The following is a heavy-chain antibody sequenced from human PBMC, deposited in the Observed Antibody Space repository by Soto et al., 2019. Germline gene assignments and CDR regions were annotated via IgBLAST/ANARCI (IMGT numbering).Heavy chain of an antibody. J-gene: IGHJ5*02. CDR2: IYPGDSDT. V-gene: IGHV5-51*01. Sequence: GESLKISCKGSGYSFTSYWIGWVRQMPGKGLEWMGIIYPGDSDTRYSPSFQGQVTISADKSISTAYLQWSSLKASDTAMYYCARVKVVAATRVDWFDPWGQGTLVTVSS. CDR1: GYSFTSYW. D-gene: IGHD2-15*01. CDR3: ARVKVVAATRVDWFDP.